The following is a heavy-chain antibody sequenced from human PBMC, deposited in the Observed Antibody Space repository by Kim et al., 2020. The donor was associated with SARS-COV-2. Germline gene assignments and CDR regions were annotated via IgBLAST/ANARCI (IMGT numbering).Heavy chain of an antibody. D-gene: IGHD3-3*01. CDR2: VSPDGNTD. Sequence: GGSLRLSCVASGFTFSTYAMHWLRHTPGKGLEWVAVVSPDGNTDFYADSVKGRFAISRDNSKNTLYLQMNSLRVEDTAVYSCARGITMIGYYTLRHTGGQGTLGTVPS. CDR3: ARGITMIGYYTLRHT. V-gene: IGHV3-30*09. J-gene: IGHJ4*02. CDR1: GFTFSTYA.